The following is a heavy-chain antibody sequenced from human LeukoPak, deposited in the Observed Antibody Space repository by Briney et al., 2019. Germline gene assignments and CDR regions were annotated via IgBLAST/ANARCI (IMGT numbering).Heavy chain of an antibody. V-gene: IGHV3-9*01. CDR1: GFTFDDYA. J-gene: IGHJ4*02. CDR2: ISWNSGSI. Sequence: GGSLRLSCAASGFTFDDYAMHWVRQAPGKGLEWVSGISWNSGSIGYADSVKGRFTISRDNAKNSLYLQMNSLRAEDTALYYCAKDSSITMVRGVTVDYWGQGAL. D-gene: IGHD3-10*01. CDR3: AKDSSITMVRGVTVDY.